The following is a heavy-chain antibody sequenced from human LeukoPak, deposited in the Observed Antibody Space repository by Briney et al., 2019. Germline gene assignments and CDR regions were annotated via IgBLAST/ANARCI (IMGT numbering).Heavy chain of an antibody. CDR3: AREKLLAFDY. Sequence: ASVNVSCKASGYTFSGYYMHWVRQAPGQGLEWMGWINPNSGGTNYAQKFQGRVTMTTDASISTAYMELSRLRSDDTAVYYCAREKLLAFDYWGQGSLVTVSS. J-gene: IGHJ4*02. CDR1: GYTFSGYY. CDR2: INPNSGGT. V-gene: IGHV1-2*02. D-gene: IGHD1-7*01.